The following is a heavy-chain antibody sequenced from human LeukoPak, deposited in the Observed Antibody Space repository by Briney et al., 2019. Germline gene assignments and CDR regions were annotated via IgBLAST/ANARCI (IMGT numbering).Heavy chain of an antibody. CDR3: AREGQGERFDH. J-gene: IGHJ5*02. V-gene: IGHV3-48*03. Sequence: PGGSLRLSCAGSGFIFSNNEMNWVRQAPGKGLEWISYITSDGTSRSYADSVKGRFTISRDNSKNSLFLQMSSLRVEDTALYYCAREGQGERFDHWGQGTLVTVSS. D-gene: IGHD3-16*01. CDR2: ITSDGTSR. CDR1: GFIFSNNE.